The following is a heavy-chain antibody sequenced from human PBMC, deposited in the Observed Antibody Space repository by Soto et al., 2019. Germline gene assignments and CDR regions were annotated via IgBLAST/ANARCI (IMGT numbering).Heavy chain of an antibody. V-gene: IGHV3-74*01. Sequence: EVQLVESGGGLVQPGGSLTLSCAASGFSFSNYWMHWVRQAPGKGLVWVSLTYSDGSSTNYADSVKGRFTMSRDDAKNTLYLQMNSLRAEDTAVYFCASSRFPYYFDSWCQGTLVTVSS. CDR3: ASSRFPYYFDS. D-gene: IGHD2-21*01. J-gene: IGHJ4*02. CDR2: TYSDGSST. CDR1: GFSFSNYW.